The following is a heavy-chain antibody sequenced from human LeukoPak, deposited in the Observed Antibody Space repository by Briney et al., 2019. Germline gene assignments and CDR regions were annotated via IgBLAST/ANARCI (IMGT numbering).Heavy chain of an antibody. CDR1: GYTFTGYY. V-gene: IGHV1-2*02. CDR3: ARGRLSAALGGG. Sequence: ASVKVSCKASGYTFTGYYMQWVRQAPGQGLEWMGWIDPKSGGTNYAQKFQGRVTMTRDTSITTAYMELSRLRSDDTAVYYCARGRLSAALGGGWGQGTLVTVS. CDR2: IDPKSGGT. D-gene: IGHD3-16*01. J-gene: IGHJ4*02.